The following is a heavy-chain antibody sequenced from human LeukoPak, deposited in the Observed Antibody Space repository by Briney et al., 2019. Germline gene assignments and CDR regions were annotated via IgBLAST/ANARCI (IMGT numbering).Heavy chain of an antibody. CDR3: ARDPEEWLRALGAFDI. CDR2: IYRSGST. J-gene: IGHJ3*02. Sequence: PSETLSLTCTVSGYSISSGYYWGWIRQPPGKGLEWIGSIYRSGSTYYNPSLKSRVTISVDTSKNQFSLKLSSVTAADTAVYYCARDPEEWLRALGAFDIWGQGTMVTVSS. V-gene: IGHV4-38-2*02. CDR1: GYSISSGYY. D-gene: IGHD5-12*01.